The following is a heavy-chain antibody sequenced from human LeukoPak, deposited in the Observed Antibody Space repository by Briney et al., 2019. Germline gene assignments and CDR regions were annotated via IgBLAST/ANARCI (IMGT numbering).Heavy chain of an antibody. CDR1: GFTFSSYW. V-gene: IGHV3-7*01. D-gene: IGHD2-2*01. CDR2: IKQDGSEK. J-gene: IGHJ6*03. Sequence: GGSLRLSCAASGFTFSSYWMSWVRQAPGKGLEWVANIKQDGSEKYYVDSVKGRFTISRDNAKNSLYLQMNSLRAEDTAVYCCARIYRGRYCSSTSCYGGDYYYYMDVWGKGTTVTISS. CDR3: ARIYRGRYCSSTSCYGGDYYYYMDV.